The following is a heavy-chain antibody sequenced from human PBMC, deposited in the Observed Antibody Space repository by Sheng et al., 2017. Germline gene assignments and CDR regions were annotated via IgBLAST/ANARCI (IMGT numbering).Heavy chain of an antibody. J-gene: IGHJ6*03. CDR1: GGTFSSYA. D-gene: IGHD3-22*01. CDR2: IIPIFGTA. Sequence: QVQLVQSGAEVKKPGSSVKVSCKASGGTFSSYAISWVRQAPGQGLEWMGGIIPIFGTANYAQKFQGRVTITADESTSTAYMELSSLRSEDTAVYYCARGPYYYDSSGYSGYYYYYMDVWGQGTTVTVSS. CDR3: ARGPYYYDSSGYSGYYYYYMDV. V-gene: IGHV1-69*13.